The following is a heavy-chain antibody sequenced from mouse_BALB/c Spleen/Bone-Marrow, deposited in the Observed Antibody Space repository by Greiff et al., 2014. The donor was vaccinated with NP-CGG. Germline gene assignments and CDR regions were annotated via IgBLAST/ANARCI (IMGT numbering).Heavy chain of an antibody. D-gene: IGHD1-1*01. Sequence: LVESGASMKISCKASGYSFTGYTMNWVKQSHGKNLEWIGLIHPYNGGTSYNQKFKGKATLTVDKSSSTAYMELLSLTSEDSAVYYCARRNYYGSSPYYFDYWGQGTTLTVSS. CDR1: GYSFTGYT. V-gene: IGHV1-26*01. CDR3: ARRNYYGSSPYYFDY. CDR2: IHPYNGGT. J-gene: IGHJ2*01.